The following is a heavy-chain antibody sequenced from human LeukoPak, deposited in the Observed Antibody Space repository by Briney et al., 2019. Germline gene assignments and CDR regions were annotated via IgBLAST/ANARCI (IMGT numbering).Heavy chain of an antibody. CDR3: AKDEHCSSTSCPPAGY. J-gene: IGHJ4*02. Sequence: GGSLRLSCAATGFTFSSYAMSWVRQAPGKGLEWVSAISGGGGSTYYADSVKGRFTISRDNSKNTLYLQMNSLRAEDTAVYYCAKDEHCSSTSCPPAGYWGQGTLVTVSS. V-gene: IGHV3-23*01. D-gene: IGHD2-2*01. CDR1: GFTFSSYA. CDR2: ISGGGGST.